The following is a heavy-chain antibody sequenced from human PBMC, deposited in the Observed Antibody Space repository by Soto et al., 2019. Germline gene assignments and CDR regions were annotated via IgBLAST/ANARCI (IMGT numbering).Heavy chain of an antibody. CDR3: ARLAAAGYGDYYYYGMDV. CDR1: GYTFTSYG. V-gene: IGHV1-18*01. J-gene: IGHJ6*02. D-gene: IGHD6-13*01. Sequence: ASVKVSCKASGYTFTSYGISWVRQAPGQGLEWMGLISAYNGSTSYAQKLQGRVTMTRDTSTSTVYMELSSLRSEDTAVYYCARLAAAGYGDYYYYGMDVWGQGTTVTVSS. CDR2: ISAYNGST.